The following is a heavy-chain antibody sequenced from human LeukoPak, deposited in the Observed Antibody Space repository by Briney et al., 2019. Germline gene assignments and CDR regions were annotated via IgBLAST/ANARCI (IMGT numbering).Heavy chain of an antibody. CDR3: AREDGYRNREFDY. V-gene: IGHV3-74*01. CDR1: GFTFSCYW. CDR2: INSDGSST. J-gene: IGHJ4*02. D-gene: IGHD5-24*01. Sequence: PGGSLRLSCAASGFTFSCYWMHWVRQAPGKGLVWVSRINSDGSSTSYADSVKGRFTISRDNAKNTLYLQMNSLRAEDTAVYYCAREDGYRNREFDYWGQGTLVTVSS.